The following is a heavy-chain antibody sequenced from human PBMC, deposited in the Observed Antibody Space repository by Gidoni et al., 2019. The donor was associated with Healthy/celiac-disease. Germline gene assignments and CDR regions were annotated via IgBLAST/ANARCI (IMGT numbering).Heavy chain of an antibody. CDR3: ARVSFLTGAQSMFDY. V-gene: IGHV4-30-4*01. CDR1: GGSIRSGDYY. J-gene: IGHJ4*02. Sequence: QVQLQESGPGLVKPSQTLSLTCTVSGGSIRSGDYYWSWIRQPPGKGLEWIGYIYYSGSTYYNPSLKSRVTISVDTSKNQFSLKLSSVTAADTAVYYCARVSFLTGAQSMFDYWGQGTLVTVSS. D-gene: IGHD1-20*01. CDR2: IYYSGST.